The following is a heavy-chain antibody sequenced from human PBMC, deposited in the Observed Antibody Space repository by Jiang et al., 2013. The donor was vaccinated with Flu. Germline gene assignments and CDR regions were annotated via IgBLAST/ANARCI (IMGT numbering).Heavy chain of an antibody. CDR2: IYSSGTT. Sequence: SGSGLVKPSETPSLTCTVSGDSISGYYWTWIRLTPGKGLEWIGNIYSSGTTNSNPSLKRRVSISIDTSKNQLSLRLTSVTASDTAVYYCARDLLRRSGTSHYYYYGLDVWGQGTTVIVSS. J-gene: IGHJ6*02. CDR3: ARDLLRRSGTSHYYYYGLDV. D-gene: IGHD1-26*01. V-gene: IGHV4-59*13. CDR1: GDSISGYY.